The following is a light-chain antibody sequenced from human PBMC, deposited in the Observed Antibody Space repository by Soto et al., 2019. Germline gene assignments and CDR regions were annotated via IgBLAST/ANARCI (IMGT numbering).Light chain of an antibody. CDR3: SLYTSSSTWV. Sequence: QSALTQPASVSGSPGQSITISCTETSSDVGGYNYVSWYQQHPGKAPKLMIYEVSYRPSGVSNRFSGSKSGNTASLTISGLQTEDEADHYCSLYTSSSTWVFGGGTKLTVL. J-gene: IGLJ3*02. CDR2: EVS. V-gene: IGLV2-14*01. CDR1: SSDVGGYNY.